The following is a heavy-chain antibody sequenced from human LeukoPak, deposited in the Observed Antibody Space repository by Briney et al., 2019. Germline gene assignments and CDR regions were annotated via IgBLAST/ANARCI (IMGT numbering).Heavy chain of an antibody. V-gene: IGHV1-18*01. Sequence: GASVKVSCKASGYTFTSYGISWVRQAPGQGLEWMGWISAYNGNTNYAQKLQGRVTMTTDTSTSTAYMELRSLRSDDTAVYYCARDDYSNYVNPNVGLDVWGKGTTVTVSS. J-gene: IGHJ6*04. D-gene: IGHD4-11*01. CDR2: ISAYNGNT. CDR3: ARDDYSNYVNPNVGLDV. CDR1: GYTFTSYG.